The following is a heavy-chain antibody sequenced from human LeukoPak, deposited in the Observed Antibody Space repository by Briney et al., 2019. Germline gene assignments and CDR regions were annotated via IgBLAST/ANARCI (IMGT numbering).Heavy chain of an antibody. J-gene: IGHJ4*02. D-gene: IGHD6-13*01. CDR1: GFTFSSCS. Sequence: WGTLRLTCAASGFTFSSCSMNWVGQAPGKELEGMSSISSSSSYIYYADSVKGRFTISRDNAKNSLYLQMNSLRAEDTAVYYCARDMIGGAGTVYWGQGTMVTVSS. V-gene: IGHV3-21*01. CDR3: ARDMIGGAGTVY. CDR2: ISSSSSYI.